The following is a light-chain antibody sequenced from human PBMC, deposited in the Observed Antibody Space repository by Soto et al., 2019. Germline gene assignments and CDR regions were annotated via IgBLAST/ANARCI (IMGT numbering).Light chain of an antibody. J-gene: IGKJ2*01. CDR1: QSLVHSDGNTY. CDR2: KVS. Sequence: DVVMTQSPLSLPVTLGQPASISCRSSQSLVHSDGNTYLNWFHQRPGQSPRRLIYKVSNRDSGVPDRFSSSGSDTDFALKISGVEAEDVGVYYCMQGTDWPPYTFGQGTKLEIK. CDR3: MQGTDWPPYT. V-gene: IGKV2-30*02.